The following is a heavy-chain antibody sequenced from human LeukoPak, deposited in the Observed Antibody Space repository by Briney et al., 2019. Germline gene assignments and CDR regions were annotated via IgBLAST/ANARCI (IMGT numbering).Heavy chain of an antibody. CDR3: AREDIVVVPAAMWSEVYGGMDV. D-gene: IGHD2-2*01. CDR1: GFTFSSYA. V-gene: IGHV3-30-3*01. J-gene: IGHJ6*02. Sequence: QAGGSLRLSCAASGFTFSSYAMHWVRQAPGKGLEWVAVISYDGSNKYYADSVKGRFTISRDNSKNTLYLQMNSLRAEDTAVYYCAREDIVVVPAAMWSEVYGGMDVWGQGTTVTVSS. CDR2: ISYDGSNK.